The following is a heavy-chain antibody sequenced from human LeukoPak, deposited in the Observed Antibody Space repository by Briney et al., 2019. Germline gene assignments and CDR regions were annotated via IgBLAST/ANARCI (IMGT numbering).Heavy chain of an antibody. D-gene: IGHD3-10*01. J-gene: IGHJ4*02. V-gene: IGHV4-38-2*02. CDR1: GYSISSAFY. Sequence: SETLSLTCTVSGYSISSAFYWGWIRVPPGKGLEWIGSIYYSGSTYYNPSLKSRVTISVDTSKNQFSLKLSSVTAADTAVYYCARRRITMPEDYWGQGTLVTVSS. CDR2: IYYSGST. CDR3: ARRRITMPEDY.